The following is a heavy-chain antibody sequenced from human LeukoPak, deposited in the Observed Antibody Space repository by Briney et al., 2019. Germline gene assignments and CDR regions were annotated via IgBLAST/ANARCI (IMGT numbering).Heavy chain of an antibody. Sequence: PSETLSLTCAVYSASFRGYYWGWIRHPPGKGLEWIGKINHIGSAHYNPSLKSRVTISLDTSKTQFSLQLSSVTAADTAVYYCARGRIAAVWGQGTLVTVSS. CDR3: ARGRIAAV. CDR1: SASFRGYY. D-gene: IGHD6-13*01. CDR2: INHIGSA. V-gene: IGHV4-34*01. J-gene: IGHJ4*02.